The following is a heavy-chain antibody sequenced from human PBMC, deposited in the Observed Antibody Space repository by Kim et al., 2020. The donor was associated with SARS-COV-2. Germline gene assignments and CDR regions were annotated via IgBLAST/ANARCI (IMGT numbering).Heavy chain of an antibody. CDR3: ARGPNYSPFDY. Sequence: GGSLRLSCAAYGFTFSSYEMNWVRQAPGKGPEWVSYIIGSGTTIYYADSVRGRFTISRDNDKNSLYLQMNSLRAEDTAVYYCARGPNYSPFDYWGQGTLVTVSS. CDR2: IIGSGTTI. J-gene: IGHJ4*02. D-gene: IGHD4-4*01. CDR1: GFTFSSYE. V-gene: IGHV3-48*03.